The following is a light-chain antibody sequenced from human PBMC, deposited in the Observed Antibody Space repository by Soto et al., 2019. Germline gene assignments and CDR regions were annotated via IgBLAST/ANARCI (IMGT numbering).Light chain of an antibody. CDR2: GAS. CDR1: QDIGNV. J-gene: IGKJ5*01. CDR3: QQYLNVPRT. V-gene: IGKV1-33*01. Sequence: IQMTQSPSSLSASVGDRVTISCRASQDIGNVLSWFQQKPGKPPKVLIYGASNLQRGVPSRFSGSGSGTDFTFAISSLRPEDTATYYCQQYLNVPRTFGQGTRLEIK.